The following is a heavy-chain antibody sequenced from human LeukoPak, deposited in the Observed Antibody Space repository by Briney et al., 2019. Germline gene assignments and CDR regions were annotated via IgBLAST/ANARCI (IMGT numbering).Heavy chain of an antibody. CDR2: INPNSGGT. D-gene: IGHD2-2*01. Sequence: ASVKVSCKASGYTFTGYYMHWVRQAPGQGLEWMGWINPNSGGTNYAQKFQGWVTMTRDTSISTAYMELSRLRSDDTAVYYCARVMVRYCSSTSCPEFDYWGQGTLVTVSS. V-gene: IGHV1-2*04. CDR1: GYTFTGYY. J-gene: IGHJ4*02. CDR3: ARVMVRYCSSTSCPEFDY.